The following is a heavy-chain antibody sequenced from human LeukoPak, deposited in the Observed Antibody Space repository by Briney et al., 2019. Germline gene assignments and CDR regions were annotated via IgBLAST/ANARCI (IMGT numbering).Heavy chain of an antibody. CDR2: IIPILGIA. CDR3: AAVQLERALRWFDP. D-gene: IGHD1-1*01. CDR1: GGTFSSYT. V-gene: IGHV1-69*02. J-gene: IGHJ5*02. Sequence: SVKVSCKASGGTFSSYTISWVRQAPGQGLEWMGRIIPILGIANYAQKFQGRVTITRDTSASTAYMELSSLRSEDTAVYYCAAVQLERALRWFDPWGQGTLITVSS.